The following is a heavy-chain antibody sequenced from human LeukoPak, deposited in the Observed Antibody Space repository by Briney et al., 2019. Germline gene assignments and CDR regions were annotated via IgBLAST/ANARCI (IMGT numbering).Heavy chain of an antibody. D-gene: IGHD1-26*01. J-gene: IGHJ4*02. V-gene: IGHV4-39*07. Sequence: SETLSLTCTVSGGSISSSSYYWGWIRQPPGKGLEWIGSVYYSGSTNYNPSLKSRVTISVDTSKNQFSLKLSSVTAADTAVYYCARTPVGGTLYFDYWGQGTLVTVSS. CDR3: ARTPVGGTLYFDY. CDR1: GGSISSSSYY. CDR2: VYYSGST.